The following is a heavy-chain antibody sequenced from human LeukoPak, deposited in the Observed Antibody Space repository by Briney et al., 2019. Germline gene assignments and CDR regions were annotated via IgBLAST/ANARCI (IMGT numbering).Heavy chain of an antibody. D-gene: IGHD1-26*01. J-gene: IGHJ4*02. CDR2: IYYSGST. CDR3: ARESSGRGEVRGGLLFDY. CDR1: GGSISSYY. Sequence: SETLSLTCTVSGGSISSYYWSWIRQPPGKGLEWIGYIYYSGSTNYNPSLKHRVTMSVAPSKNQFSLKLSSVTAADTAVYYCARESSGRGEVRGGLLFDYWGQGTLVTVSS. V-gene: IGHV4-59*12.